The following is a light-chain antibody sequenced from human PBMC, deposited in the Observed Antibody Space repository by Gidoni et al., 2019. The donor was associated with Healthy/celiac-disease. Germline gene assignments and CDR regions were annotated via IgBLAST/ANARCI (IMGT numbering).Light chain of an antibody. CDR1: QSVSSSY. V-gene: IGKV3-20*01. Sequence: EIVLTPSPGTLSLSPGERATLSCRASQSVSSSYLAWYQQKPGQAPRILIYGASSRATGIPDRFSGSGSGTDFTLTISRLEPEDFAVYYCQQYGSSPTFGQGTKVEIK. J-gene: IGKJ1*01. CDR2: GAS. CDR3: QQYGSSPT.